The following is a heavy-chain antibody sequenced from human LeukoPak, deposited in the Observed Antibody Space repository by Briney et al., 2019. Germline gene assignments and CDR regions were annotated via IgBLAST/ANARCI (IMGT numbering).Heavy chain of an antibody. D-gene: IGHD5-18*01. V-gene: IGHV2-5*02. J-gene: IGHJ3*02. CDR1: GFSLSTSGVA. CDR3: AHSEDTALVHDAFDI. CDR2: IYWDDDK. Sequence: ESGPTLMKPTQTLTLTCTFSGFSLSTSGVAVGWIRQPPGKALEWLALIYWDDDKRYSPSLKSRLSITKDTSKNQVVLTTTSMDPVDTATYYCAHSEDTALVHDAFDIWGQGTMVTVSS.